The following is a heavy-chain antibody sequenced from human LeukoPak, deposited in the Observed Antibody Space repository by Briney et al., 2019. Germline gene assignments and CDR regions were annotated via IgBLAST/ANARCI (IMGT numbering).Heavy chain of an antibody. CDR1: GFTFSSSW. J-gene: IGHJ3*02. Sequence: GGSLRLSCAASGFTFSSSWMSWVRQAPGKGLEWVANIKQDGSEKNYVDSVKGRFTISRDNAKNSMYLQMNSLRADDTAEYYCARDRGYNAFDIWGQGTMVTVSS. V-gene: IGHV3-7*01. CDR2: IKQDGSEK. D-gene: IGHD5-18*01. CDR3: ARDRGYNAFDI.